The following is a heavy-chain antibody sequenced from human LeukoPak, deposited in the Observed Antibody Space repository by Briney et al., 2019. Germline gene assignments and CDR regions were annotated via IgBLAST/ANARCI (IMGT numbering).Heavy chain of an antibody. D-gene: IGHD1-20*01. V-gene: IGHV3-7*05. Sequence: GGSLRLSCAASGFSFSSYWMSWVRKAPGKGLEWVANIKQDGSQKYYVDSVKGRFTISRDNAKNSLYLQMDSLRAEDSAVYYCASSNWNYYNYWGQGTLVTVSS. J-gene: IGHJ4*02. CDR3: ASSNWNYYNY. CDR2: IKQDGSQK. CDR1: GFSFSSYW.